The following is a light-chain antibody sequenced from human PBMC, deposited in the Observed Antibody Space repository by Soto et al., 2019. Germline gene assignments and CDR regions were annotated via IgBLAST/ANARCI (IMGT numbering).Light chain of an antibody. J-gene: IGLJ1*01. Sequence: QSALTQPASVSGSPGQSSTISCTGTRSDVGGYNYVSWYQQHPGKAPKLMIYEVSNRPSGVSNRFSGSKSGNTASLTISGLQAEAEADYYCSSYTSSSTLDVVGTGTKLTVL. CDR2: EVS. CDR1: RSDVGGYNY. V-gene: IGLV2-14*01. CDR3: SSYTSSSTLDV.